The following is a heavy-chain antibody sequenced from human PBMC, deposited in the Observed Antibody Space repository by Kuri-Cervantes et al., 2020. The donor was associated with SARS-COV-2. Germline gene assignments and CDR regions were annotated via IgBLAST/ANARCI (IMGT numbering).Heavy chain of an antibody. CDR2: ISWDGGST. J-gene: IGHJ6*02. CDR3: AKGLGAIRGSYYYYGMDV. CDR1: GFTFDDYT. D-gene: IGHD1-26*01. Sequence: GGSLRLSCAASGFTFDDYTMHWVRQAPGKGLEWVSLISWDGGSTYYADSVKGRFTISRDNSKNSLYLQMNSLRTEDTASYYCAKGLGAIRGSYYYYGMDVWGQGTTVTVSS. V-gene: IGHV3-43*01.